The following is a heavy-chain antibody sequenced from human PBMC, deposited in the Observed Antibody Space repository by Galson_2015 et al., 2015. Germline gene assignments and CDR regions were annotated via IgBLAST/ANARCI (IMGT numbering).Heavy chain of an antibody. V-gene: IGHV4-59*01. Sequence: LSLTCIVSGGSLNNYYWSWIRQPPGKGLEWIGYIYYSGSTNYNPSLKSRVTVSVDTSKNQVSLKLTSVAAADTAVYYCARQPAATASLDYWGQGTLVTVSS. CDR1: GGSLNNYY. CDR3: ARQPAATASLDY. J-gene: IGHJ4*02. D-gene: IGHD5-18*01. CDR2: IYYSGST.